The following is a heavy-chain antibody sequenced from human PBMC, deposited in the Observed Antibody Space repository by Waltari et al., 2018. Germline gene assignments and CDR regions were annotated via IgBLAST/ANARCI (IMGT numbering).Heavy chain of an antibody. J-gene: IGHJ4*02. D-gene: IGHD2-8*02. CDR1: GYTFTGYY. V-gene: IGHV1-2*06. CDR2: INPNSGGT. Sequence: QVQLVQSGAEVKKPGASVKVSCKASGYTFTGYYMHWLRQAPGQGLEWMGRINPNSGGTNYAQKFQGRVTMTRDTSISTAYMELSRLRSDDTAVYYCARERDHCTGGVCYYLYWGQGTLVTVSS. CDR3: ARERDHCTGGVCYYLY.